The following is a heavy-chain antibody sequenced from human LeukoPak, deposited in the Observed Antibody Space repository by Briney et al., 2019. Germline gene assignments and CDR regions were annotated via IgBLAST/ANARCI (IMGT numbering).Heavy chain of an antibody. CDR1: GGSFSAYY. Sequence: SETLSLTCAVSGGSFSAYYWTWIRQPPGKGLEWIGEINHSGSANYNPSLKSRVTISLDTSKNQFSLKLSSVTAADTAVYYCTRNGPDYSNWGQGTLVTVSS. D-gene: IGHD4-11*01. CDR3: TRNGPDYSN. CDR2: INHSGSA. V-gene: IGHV4-34*01. J-gene: IGHJ4*02.